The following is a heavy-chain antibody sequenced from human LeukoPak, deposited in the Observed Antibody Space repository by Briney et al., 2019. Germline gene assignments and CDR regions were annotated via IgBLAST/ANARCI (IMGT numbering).Heavy chain of an antibody. CDR2: MSPNSGDT. Sequence: ASVKVSCKASGYTFTSYDFNWVRQATGQRPEWMGWMSPNSGDTGYAQKFQDRVTMTRNTSISTAYMELSSLRSDDTAVYYCATDRISSSSFWGYYYWGQGTLVTVSS. CDR1: GYTFTSYD. D-gene: IGHD6-6*01. V-gene: IGHV1-8*01. CDR3: ATDRISSSSFWGYYY. J-gene: IGHJ4*02.